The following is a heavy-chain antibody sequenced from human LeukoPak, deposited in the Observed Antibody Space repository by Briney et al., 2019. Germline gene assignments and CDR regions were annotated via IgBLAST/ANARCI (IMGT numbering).Heavy chain of an antibody. Sequence: SETLSLTCTVSGGSIGTSYWSWIRQPPGKGLEWIGYVSYIGNTNYNPSLKSRVTVSVDSSKNQFSLKLSSVTAADTAVDYCARQLXTSMSPFDYWGQGTLVTVSS. J-gene: IGHJ4*02. CDR2: VSYIGNT. CDR3: ARQLXTSMSPFDY. CDR1: GGSIGTSY. D-gene: IGHD5-18*01. V-gene: IGHV4-59*08.